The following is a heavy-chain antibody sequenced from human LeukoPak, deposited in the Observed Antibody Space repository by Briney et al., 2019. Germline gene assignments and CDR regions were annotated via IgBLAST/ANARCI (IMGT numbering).Heavy chain of an antibody. CDR1: GFNFINFP. V-gene: IGHV3-23*01. J-gene: IGHJ4*02. D-gene: IGHD1-1*01. Sequence: PGGSLRLSCAASGFNFINFPMTWLRQAPGKGLEWVSYIGANGDTNYAESAKDRFTISRDNSKRTLFLEMHSLIIEDTAVYYCAGWNRMANREFFDWGEGTLVVVAS. CDR2: IGANGDT. CDR3: AGWNRMANREFFD.